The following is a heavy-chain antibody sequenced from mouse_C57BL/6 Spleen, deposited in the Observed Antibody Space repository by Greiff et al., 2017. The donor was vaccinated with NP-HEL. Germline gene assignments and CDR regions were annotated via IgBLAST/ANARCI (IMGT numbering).Heavy chain of an antibody. D-gene: IGHD1-1*01. CDR2: IYPGDGDT. J-gene: IGHJ4*01. V-gene: IGHV1-82*01. CDR3: ARDYGSPHAMDY. CDR1: GYAFSSSW. Sequence: VQLQQSGPELVKPGASVKISCKASGYAFSSSWMNWVKQRPGKGLEWIGRIYPGDGDTNYNGKFKGKATLTADKSSSTAYMQLSSLTSEDSAVYFCARDYGSPHAMDYWGQGTSVTVSS.